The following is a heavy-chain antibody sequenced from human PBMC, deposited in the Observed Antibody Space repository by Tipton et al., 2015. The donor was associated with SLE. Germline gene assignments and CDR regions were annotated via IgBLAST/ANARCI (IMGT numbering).Heavy chain of an antibody. CDR1: GGPFSGSY. V-gene: IGHV4-34*01. CDR2: INHSGST. CDR3: ARDLSGASRLGYFDS. J-gene: IGHJ4*02. Sequence: TLSLTCAVYGGPFSGSYWSWIRQPPGKGLEWIGEINHSGSTNYNPSLKSRVTISVDTSKNQFSLKLSSVTAADTAVYYCARDLSGASRLGYFDSWGQGTLVTVSA.